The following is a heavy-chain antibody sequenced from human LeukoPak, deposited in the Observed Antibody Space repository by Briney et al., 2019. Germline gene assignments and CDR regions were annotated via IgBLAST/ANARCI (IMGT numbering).Heavy chain of an antibody. Sequence: PGGSLRLSCAASGFTFSSYGMTWVRQAPGQGLEWVSTISGSGAATYSADSVKGRFTISRDNSKSTMYLQMNSLRAEDAAVYYCAKRGDHDNSGFLRYFDYWGQGTLVTVSS. D-gene: IGHD3-22*01. CDR2: ISGSGAAT. V-gene: IGHV3-23*01. J-gene: IGHJ4*02. CDR1: GFTFSSYG. CDR3: AKRGDHDNSGFLRYFDY.